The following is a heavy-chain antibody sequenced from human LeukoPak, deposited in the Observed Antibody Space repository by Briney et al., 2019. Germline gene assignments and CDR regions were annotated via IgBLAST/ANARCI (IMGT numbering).Heavy chain of an antibody. D-gene: IGHD3-3*01. CDR2: IYSGGST. V-gene: IGHV3-66*01. CDR1: GFTVSSNY. Sequence: GGSLRLSCAASGFTVSSNYMSWVRQAPGKGLEWVSVIYSGGSTYYADSVKGRFTISRDNSKNTLYLQMNSLRAEDTAVYYCAGFPDFWSGYSIDYWGQGTLVTVSS. J-gene: IGHJ4*02. CDR3: AGFPDFWSGYSIDY.